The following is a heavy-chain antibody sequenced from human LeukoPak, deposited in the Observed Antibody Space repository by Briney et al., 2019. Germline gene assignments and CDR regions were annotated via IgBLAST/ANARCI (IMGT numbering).Heavy chain of an antibody. V-gene: IGHV1-69-2*01. J-gene: IGHJ3*02. CDR1: GYTFTDYY. Sequence: ASVKVSCKASGYTFTDYYMHWVQQAPGKGLEWMERVDPEDGETIYAEKFQGRVTITADTSTDTAYMELSSLRSEDTAVYYCATEKSIAVAGTDAFDIWGQGTMVTVSS. D-gene: IGHD6-19*01. CDR2: VDPEDGET. CDR3: ATEKSIAVAGTDAFDI.